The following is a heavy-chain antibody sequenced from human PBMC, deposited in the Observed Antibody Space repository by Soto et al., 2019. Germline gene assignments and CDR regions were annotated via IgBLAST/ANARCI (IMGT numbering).Heavy chain of an antibody. CDR1: GFTFSSYW. CDR2: IKQDGSEK. CDR3: ARDQGVIAAAGSNGMDV. D-gene: IGHD6-13*01. V-gene: IGHV3-7*05. J-gene: IGHJ6*02. Sequence: GGSLRLSCAASGFTFSSYWMSWVRQAPGKGLEWVANIKQDGSEKYYVDSVKGRFTISRDNAKNSLYLKMNSLRAEDTAVYYCARDQGVIAAAGSNGMDVWGQGTTVTVSS.